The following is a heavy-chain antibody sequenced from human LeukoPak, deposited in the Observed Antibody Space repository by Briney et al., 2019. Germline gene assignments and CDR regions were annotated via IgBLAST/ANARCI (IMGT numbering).Heavy chain of an antibody. CDR3: ARDLYYYDSSGYLVDY. CDR2: IWYDGSNK. D-gene: IGHD3-22*01. J-gene: IGHJ4*02. CDR1: GFTFSSYG. V-gene: IGHV3-33*01. Sequence: GGSLRLSCAASGFTFSSYGMHWVRQAPGKGLEWVAVIWYDGSNKYYADSVKGRFTISRDNSKNTLYLQMNSLRAEDTAVYYCARDLYYYDSSGYLVDYWGQGTLVTVSS.